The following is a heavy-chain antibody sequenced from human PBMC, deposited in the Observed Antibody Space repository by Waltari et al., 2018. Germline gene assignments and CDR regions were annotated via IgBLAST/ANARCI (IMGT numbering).Heavy chain of an antibody. J-gene: IGHJ4*02. CDR1: GYTTTELS. CDR2: FDPEDGET. D-gene: IGHD3-10*01. CDR3: ARTTMVRGVVDY. Sequence: QVQPVQSGAEVKKPGASVNVSSKVSGYTTTELSIHWLRRAPGKGLEWMGGFDPEDGETIYAQKFQGRVTMTEDTSTDTAYMELSSLRSEDTAVYYCARTTMVRGVVDYWGQGTLVTVSS. V-gene: IGHV1-24*01.